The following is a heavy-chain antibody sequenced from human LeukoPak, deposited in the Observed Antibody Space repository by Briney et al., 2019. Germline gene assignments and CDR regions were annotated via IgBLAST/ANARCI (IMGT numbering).Heavy chain of an antibody. Sequence: SETLSLTCTVSGGSISSGNYYWSWIRQPAGKGLEWIGRIYTSGSTNYNPSLKSRVTISVDTSKNQFSLKLSSVTAADTAVYYCARTDGAYCGGDCYSRYFQHWGQGTLVTVSS. CDR1: GGSISSGNYY. CDR2: IYTSGST. CDR3: ARTDGAYCGGDCYSRYFQH. D-gene: IGHD2-21*01. V-gene: IGHV4-61*02. J-gene: IGHJ1*01.